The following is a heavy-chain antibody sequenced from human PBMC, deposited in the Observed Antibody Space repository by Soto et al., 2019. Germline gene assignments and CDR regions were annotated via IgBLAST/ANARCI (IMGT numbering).Heavy chain of an antibody. V-gene: IGHV3-11*01. D-gene: IGHD3-10*01. CDR3: ASLSLMVRGAVRFYYYYMDV. CDR1: GFTFSDYY. CDR2: ISSSGSTI. J-gene: IGHJ6*03. Sequence: GGSLRLSCAASGFTFSDYYMSWIRQAPGKGLEWVSYISSSGSTIYYADSVKGRFTISRDNAKNSLYLQMNSLRAEDTAVYYCASLSLMVRGAVRFYYYYMDVWGKGTTVTVSS.